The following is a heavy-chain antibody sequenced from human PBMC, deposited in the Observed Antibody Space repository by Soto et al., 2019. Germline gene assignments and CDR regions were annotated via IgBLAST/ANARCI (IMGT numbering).Heavy chain of an antibody. J-gene: IGHJ6*02. CDR1: GVSFSGYY. CDR2: IYYSGST. CDR3: AGSAKYYYGMDV. V-gene: IGHV4-30-4*01. Sequence: SETLSLTCAVYGVSFSGYYWSWIRQPPGKGLEWIGYIYYSGSTYYNPSLKSRVTISVDTSKNQFSLKLSSVTAADTAVYYCAGSAKYYYGMDVWGQGTTVTVSS.